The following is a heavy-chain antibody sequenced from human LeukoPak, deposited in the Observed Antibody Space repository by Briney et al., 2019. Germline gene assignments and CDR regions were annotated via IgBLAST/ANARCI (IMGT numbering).Heavy chain of an antibody. V-gene: IGHV4-38-2*02. CDR2: IYHSGST. CDR3: AGTQNAYDFWSGYYKGGYYFDY. J-gene: IGHJ4*02. CDR1: GYSLSSGYY. Sequence: SETLSLTCTVSGYSLSSGYYWGWIRQPPGKGLEWIGSIYHSGSTYYNPSLKSRVTISVDTTKNQFSLKLSSVTAADTAVYYCAGTQNAYDFWSGYYKGGYYFDYWGQGTLVTVSS. D-gene: IGHD3-3*01.